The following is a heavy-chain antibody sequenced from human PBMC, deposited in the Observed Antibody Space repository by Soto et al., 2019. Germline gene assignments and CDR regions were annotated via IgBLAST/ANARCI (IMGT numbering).Heavy chain of an antibody. CDR1: GGSISSSNW. CDR3: ARDPRGSGGNQGGYYYYGMDV. CDR2: IYHSGST. Sequence: PSETLSLTCAVSGGSISSSNWWSWVRQPPGKGLEWIGEIYHSGSTNYNPSLKSRVTISVDKSKNQFSLKLSSVTAADTAVYYCARDPRGSGGNQGGYYYYGMDVWGQGTTVTVSS. J-gene: IGHJ6*02. V-gene: IGHV4-4*02. D-gene: IGHD2-15*01.